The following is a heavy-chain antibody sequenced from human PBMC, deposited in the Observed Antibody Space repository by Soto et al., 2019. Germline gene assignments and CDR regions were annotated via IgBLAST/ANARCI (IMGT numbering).Heavy chain of an antibody. Sequence: SETLSLTCTVSGAAISGFYWSWIRKSAGKGLEWIGRIYATGTTDYNPSLKSRVMMSVDTSKRQFSLKLRSVTAADTAVYYCVRDGTKTLRDWFDPWGQGISVTVSS. J-gene: IGHJ5*02. CDR2: IYATGTT. CDR1: GAAISGFY. CDR3: VRDGTKTLRDWFDP. V-gene: IGHV4-4*07. D-gene: IGHD1-1*01.